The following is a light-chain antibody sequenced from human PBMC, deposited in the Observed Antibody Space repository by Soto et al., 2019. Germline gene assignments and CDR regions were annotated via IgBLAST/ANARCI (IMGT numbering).Light chain of an antibody. CDR3: MQGLRPMYT. CDR1: QTLLHSNGYTY. CDR2: LGS. J-gene: IGKJ2*01. Sequence: IALTQSPLSLSVTPGAPASISCRSSQTLLHSNGYTYLNWYLQKPGQSPQLLIYLGSNRASGVPDRFSGSGSGTDFTLKINRVQAEDGGVFYCMQGLRPMYTFGQGTKLEIK. V-gene: IGKV2-28*01.